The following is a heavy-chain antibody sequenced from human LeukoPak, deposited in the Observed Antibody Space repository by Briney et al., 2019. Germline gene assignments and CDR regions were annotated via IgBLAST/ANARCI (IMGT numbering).Heavy chain of an antibody. J-gene: IGHJ4*02. D-gene: IGHD2-2*02. CDR2: IYYSGST. V-gene: IGHV4-59*01. CDR1: GGSISSYY. Sequence: SETLSLTCTVSGGSISSYYWSWIRQPPGKGLEWIGYIYYSGSTNYNPSLKSRVTTSVDTSKNQFSLKLSSVTAADTAVYYCARSLYRYSHYWGQGTLVTVSS. CDR3: ARSLYRYSHY.